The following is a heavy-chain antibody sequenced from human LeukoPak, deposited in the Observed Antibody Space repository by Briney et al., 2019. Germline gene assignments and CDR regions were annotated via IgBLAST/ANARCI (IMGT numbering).Heavy chain of an antibody. J-gene: IGHJ6*02. Sequence: SETLSLTCAVYGGSFSGYYWSWIRQPPGKGLEWIGEINHSGSTNYNPSLKSRVTISVDTSKNQLSLKLSSVTAADTAVYYCARMIHPRYYGMDVWGRGTTVTVSS. V-gene: IGHV4-34*01. CDR2: INHSGST. CDR3: ARMIHPRYYGMDV. D-gene: IGHD3-22*01. CDR1: GGSFSGYY.